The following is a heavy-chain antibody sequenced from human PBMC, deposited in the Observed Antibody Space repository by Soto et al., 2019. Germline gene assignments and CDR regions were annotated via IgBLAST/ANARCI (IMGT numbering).Heavy chain of an antibody. CDR2: IYYSGST. Sequence: SETLAITCTVSHGSLSSYYSTCIRQPPGKELEWIGYIYYSGSTTYNPSLKSRVTISVDTSKNQFSLKLSSVTAADTALYYCARALRLPHPGGDFCSGYYGTLDYYYGMDVWGQVTTVTVS. D-gene: IGHD3-3*01. CDR1: HGSLSSYY. CDR3: ARALRLPHPGGDFCSGYYGTLDYYYGMDV. V-gene: IGHV4-59*01. J-gene: IGHJ6*02.